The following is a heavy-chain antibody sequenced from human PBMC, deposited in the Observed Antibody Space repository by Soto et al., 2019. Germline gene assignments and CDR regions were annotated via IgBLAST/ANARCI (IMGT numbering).Heavy chain of an antibody. V-gene: IGHV1-3*01. D-gene: IGHD3-22*01. J-gene: IGHJ4*02. Sequence: ASVKVSCKTSGYTFNKYPIHWVRQAPGQGLEWMGWINPGNGDTGYTQKFQDRVTITRDTSASTAYMDLSSLRSEDTAVYYCARKDYYDSGMHYFDYWGQGTLVTVSS. CDR2: INPGNGDT. CDR3: ARKDYYDSGMHYFDY. CDR1: GYTFNKYP.